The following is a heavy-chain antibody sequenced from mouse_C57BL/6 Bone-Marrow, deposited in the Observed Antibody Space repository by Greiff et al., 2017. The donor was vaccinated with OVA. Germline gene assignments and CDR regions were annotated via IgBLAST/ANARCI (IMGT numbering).Heavy chain of an antibody. D-gene: IGHD2-4*01. V-gene: IGHV1-69*01. Sequence: QVQLQQPGAELVMPGASVKLSCKASGYTFTSYWMHWVTQRPGQGLEWIGEIDPSDSYTNYNQKFKGKSTLTVDKSSSTAYMQLSSLTSEDSAVYYCASYDYDGAYWGQGTLVTVSA. CDR2: IDPSDSYT. CDR3: ASYDYDGAY. CDR1: GYTFTSYW. J-gene: IGHJ3*01.